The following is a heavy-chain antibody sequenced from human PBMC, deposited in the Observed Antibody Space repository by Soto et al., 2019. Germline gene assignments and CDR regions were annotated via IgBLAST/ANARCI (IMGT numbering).Heavy chain of an antibody. CDR3: ARYSRGRGKRYYDILTGYGMDV. J-gene: IGHJ6*02. D-gene: IGHD3-9*01. V-gene: IGHV5-10-1*01. CDR2: IDPSDSYT. CDR1: GYSFTSYW. Sequence: ASLKISCKGSGYSFTSYWISWVRQIPGKGLEWMGRIDPSDSYTNYSPSFQGHVTISADKSISTAYLQWSSLKASDTAMYYCARYSRGRGKRYYDILTGYGMDVWGQGTTVTVSS.